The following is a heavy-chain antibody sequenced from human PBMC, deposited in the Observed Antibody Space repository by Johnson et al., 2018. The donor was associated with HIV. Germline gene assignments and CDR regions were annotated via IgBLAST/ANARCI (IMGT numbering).Heavy chain of an antibody. CDR1: GFTFSSYA. V-gene: IGHV3-30*04. D-gene: IGHD2-15*01. CDR2: ISYDGTNK. Sequence: VQLVESGGGVVQPGRSLRLSCAASGFTFSSYAMHWVRQAPGKGLEWVAVISYDGTNKYYADSVKGRLTISRDRSKNTLYLQMNSLRAGDTALYYCARAVCRGGRCYSHDAFDIWGQGTMVTVSS. CDR3: ARAVCRGGRCYSHDAFDI. J-gene: IGHJ3*02.